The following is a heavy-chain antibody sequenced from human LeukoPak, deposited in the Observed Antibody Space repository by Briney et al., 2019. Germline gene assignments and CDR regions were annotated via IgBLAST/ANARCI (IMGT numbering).Heavy chain of an antibody. D-gene: IGHD2-15*01. V-gene: IGHV1-46*01. CDR2: IDPSGGST. CDR1: GYTFTSYG. J-gene: IGHJ3*02. CDR3: ARVPDIVVVVADPGGAFDI. Sequence: ASVKVSCKASGYTFTSYGISWVRQAPGQGLEWMGIIDPSGGSTSYAQKFQGRVTMTRDMSTSTVYMELSSLRSEDTAVYYCARVPDIVVVVADPGGAFDIWGQGTMVTVSS.